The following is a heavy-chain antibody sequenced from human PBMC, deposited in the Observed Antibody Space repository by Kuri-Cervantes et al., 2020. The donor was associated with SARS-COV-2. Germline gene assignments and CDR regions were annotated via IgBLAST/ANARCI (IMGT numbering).Heavy chain of an antibody. D-gene: IGHD2-15*01. Sequence: GGSLRLSCAASGFTFSSYSMNWVRQAPGKGLEWVSYISSSSTIYYADSVKGRFTISRDNAKNSLYLQMNSLRAVDTAVYYCARVTPTGKLDYWGQGTLVTVSS. CDR1: GFTFSSYS. CDR3: ARVTPTGKLDY. J-gene: IGHJ4*02. CDR2: ISSSSTI. V-gene: IGHV3-48*01.